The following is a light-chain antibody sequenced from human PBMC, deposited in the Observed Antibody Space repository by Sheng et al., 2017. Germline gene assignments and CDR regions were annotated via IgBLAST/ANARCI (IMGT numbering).Light chain of an antibody. V-gene: IGKV1-9*01. CDR3: QQLNNYPRT. J-gene: IGKJ1*01. Sequence: DIQMTQSPSSLSASVGDTVTITCRASQGIDKWLAWYQHKPGKAPRLLIQKTSTLQTGVPSRFSGSGSGTDFTLTISSLQPEDFATYYCQQLNNYPRTFGQGTKVEIK. CDR2: KTS. CDR1: QGIDKW.